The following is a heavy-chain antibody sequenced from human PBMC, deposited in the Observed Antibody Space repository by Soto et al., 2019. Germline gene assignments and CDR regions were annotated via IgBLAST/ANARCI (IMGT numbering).Heavy chain of an antibody. J-gene: IGHJ3*02. D-gene: IGHD6-13*01. CDR1: GFTFSSYR. V-gene: IGHV3-33*01. Sequence: QVQLVESGGGVVQPGRSLRLSCAASGFTFSSYRMHWVRQAPGKGLEWVAVIWYDGSNKYYADSVKGRFTISRDNSKNTLYLQMNSLRAEDPAVYYCTRGGFIAAAGPQHDAFDIWGQGTMVTVSS. CDR2: IWYDGSNK. CDR3: TRGGFIAAAGPQHDAFDI.